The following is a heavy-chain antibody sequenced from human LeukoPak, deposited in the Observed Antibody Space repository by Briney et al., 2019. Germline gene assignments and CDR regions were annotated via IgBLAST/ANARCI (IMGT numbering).Heavy chain of an antibody. Sequence: RGSLRLSCAASGFTFSNYWMTWVRQAPGKGLEWVANINRDGSERYYVDSVKGRFTISRDDAKSSPYLQMNSLRAEDTAVYYCARRNAMDVWGQGTTVIVFS. V-gene: IGHV3-7*03. J-gene: IGHJ6*02. CDR2: INRDGSER. CDR1: GFTFSNYW. CDR3: ARRNAMDV.